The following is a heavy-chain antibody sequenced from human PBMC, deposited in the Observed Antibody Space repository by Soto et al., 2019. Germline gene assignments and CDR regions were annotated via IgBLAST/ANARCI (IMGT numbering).Heavy chain of an antibody. V-gene: IGHV5-10-1*01. CDR1: GYSFAGYW. CDR3: ARQIYDSDTGPNFQYYFDS. Sequence: ASVKISCKGSGYSFAGYWITWVRQKPGKGLEWMGRIDPSDSQTYYSPSFRGHVTISVTKSITTVFLQWSSLRASDTAMYYCARQIYDSDTGPNFQYYFDSWGQGTPVTVSS. D-gene: IGHD3-22*01. J-gene: IGHJ4*02. CDR2: IDPSDSQT.